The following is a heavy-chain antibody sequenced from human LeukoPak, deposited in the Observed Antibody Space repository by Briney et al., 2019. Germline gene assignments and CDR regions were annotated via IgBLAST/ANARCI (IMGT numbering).Heavy chain of an antibody. V-gene: IGHV3-13*01. CDR1: GFTFSSYD. CDR3: ARGAMVRGVTYFDY. Sequence: PGGSLRLSCAASGFTFSSYDMHWVRQATGKGLEWVSAIGTAGDTYYPGSVKGRFTISRENAKNSLYLQMNSLRAGDTAVYYCARGAMVRGVTYFDYWGQGTLVTVSS. D-gene: IGHD3-10*01. J-gene: IGHJ4*02. CDR2: IGTAGDT.